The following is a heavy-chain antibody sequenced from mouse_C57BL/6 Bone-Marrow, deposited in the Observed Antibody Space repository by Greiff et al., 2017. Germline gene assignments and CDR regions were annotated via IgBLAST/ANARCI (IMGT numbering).Heavy chain of an antibody. CDR2: ISSGGSYT. Sequence: DVHLVESGGDLVKPGGSLKLSCAASGFTFSSYGMSWVRQTPDKRLEWVATISSGGSYTDYPDSVKGRFTISRDNAKNTLYLQMSSLKSEDTAMYYCARHDGFYYYAMDYWGQGTSVTVSS. D-gene: IGHD2-3*01. J-gene: IGHJ4*01. V-gene: IGHV5-6*01. CDR1: GFTFSSYG. CDR3: ARHDGFYYYAMDY.